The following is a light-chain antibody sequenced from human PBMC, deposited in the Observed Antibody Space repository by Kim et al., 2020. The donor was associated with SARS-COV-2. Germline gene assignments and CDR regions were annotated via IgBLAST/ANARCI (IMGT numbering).Light chain of an antibody. V-gene: IGLV3-1*01. CDR2: QDS. J-gene: IGLJ1*01. Sequence: VSPGQTAIITCSGDKLGDKYACWYQQKPGQSPVLVIYQDSKRPSGIPERFSGSNSGNTATLTISGTQAMDEADYYCQAWDSSTEVFGTGTKVTVL. CDR1: KLGDKY. CDR3: QAWDSSTEV.